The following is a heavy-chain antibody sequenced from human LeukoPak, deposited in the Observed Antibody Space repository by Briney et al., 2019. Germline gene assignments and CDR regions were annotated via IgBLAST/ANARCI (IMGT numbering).Heavy chain of an antibody. V-gene: IGHV1-8*02. CDR1: GGTFSSYD. D-gene: IGHD2-15*01. Sequence: ASVKVSCKASGGTFSSYDINWVRQATGQGLEWMGWMNPNSGNTGYAQKFQDRVTMTRNTSISTAFMELSSLRSEDTAVYYCARGLWEVAANVFNIWGQGTRVTVSS. CDR2: MNPNSGNT. J-gene: IGHJ3*02. CDR3: ARGLWEVAANVFNI.